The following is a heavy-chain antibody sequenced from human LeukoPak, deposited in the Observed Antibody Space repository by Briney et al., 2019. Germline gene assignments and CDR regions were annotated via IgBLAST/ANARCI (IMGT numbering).Heavy chain of an antibody. CDR1: GYPFTGYY. J-gene: IGHJ4*02. D-gene: IGHD2-2*01. Sequence: SVTVSCKVSGYPFTGYYLHWVRQAPGQGLEWMGWINPNSGFTNYAQKFQGRVTMTRDTSISTAYMELSRLRSDDTAVYYCARLADCSSSSCRSFDYWGQGTLVTVSS. V-gene: IGHV1-2*02. CDR3: ARLADCSSSSCRSFDY. CDR2: INPNSGFT.